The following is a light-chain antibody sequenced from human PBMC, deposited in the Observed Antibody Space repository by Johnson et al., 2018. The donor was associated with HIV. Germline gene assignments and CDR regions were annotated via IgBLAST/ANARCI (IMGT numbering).Light chain of an antibody. V-gene: IGLV1-51*01. J-gene: IGLJ1*01. CDR1: SSNIGNNY. CDR3: GTWDSSLSAHFV. Sequence: QSALTQPPSVSAAPGQKVTISCSGSSSNIGNNYVSWYQQLPGTAPKLLIYGNNKRPSGIPDRFSGSKSGTSVTLGITGLQTRDEADYYCGTWDSSLSAHFVFGTGTRVTV. CDR2: GNN.